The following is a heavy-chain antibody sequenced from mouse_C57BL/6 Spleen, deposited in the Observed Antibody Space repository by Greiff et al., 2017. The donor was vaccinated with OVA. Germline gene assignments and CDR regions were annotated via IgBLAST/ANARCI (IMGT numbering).Heavy chain of an antibody. Sequence: QVQLQQPGAELVKPGASVKMSCKASGYTFTSYWITWVKQRPGQGLEWIGDIYPGSGSTNYNEKFKSKATLTVDTSASTAYMQLSSLTSEDSAVYDCARSTTVVPYYFDYWGQGTTLTVSS. J-gene: IGHJ2*01. D-gene: IGHD1-1*01. CDR3: ARSTTVVPYYFDY. CDR1: GYTFTSYW. CDR2: IYPGSGST. V-gene: IGHV1-55*01.